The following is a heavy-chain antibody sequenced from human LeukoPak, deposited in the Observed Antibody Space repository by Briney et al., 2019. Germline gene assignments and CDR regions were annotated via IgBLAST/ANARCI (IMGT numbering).Heavy chain of an antibody. D-gene: IGHD6-13*01. Sequence: GGSLRLSCSASGFTFMTYAMHWARQAPGKGLESVSAISSNGGTTYYADSVKGRFAISRDNSKNTLYLQMSSLRAEDTAVYYCVKASRSSSWYFDYWGQGTLVTVSS. J-gene: IGHJ4*02. CDR3: VKASRSSSWYFDY. CDR1: GFTFMTYA. V-gene: IGHV3-64D*08. CDR2: ISSNGGTT.